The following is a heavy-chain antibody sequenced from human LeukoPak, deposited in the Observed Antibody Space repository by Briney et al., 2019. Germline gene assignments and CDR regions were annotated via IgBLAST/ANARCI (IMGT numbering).Heavy chain of an antibody. CDR2: ISWNSGSI. CDR3: AKEGLVGALDY. V-gene: IGHV3-9*01. Sequence: GGSLRLSFAASGFTFDDYAMHWVRQAPGKGLEWVSGISWNSGSIGYADSVKGRFTISRDNAKNSLYLQMNSLRAEDTALYYCAKEGLVGALDYWGQGTLVTVSS. D-gene: IGHD1-26*01. CDR1: GFTFDDYA. J-gene: IGHJ4*02.